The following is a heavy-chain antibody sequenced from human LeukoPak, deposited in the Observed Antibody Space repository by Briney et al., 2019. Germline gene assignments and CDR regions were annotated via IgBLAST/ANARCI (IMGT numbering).Heavy chain of an antibody. Sequence: GGSLRLSCAASGFTFSSYSMNWVRQAPGKGLEWVSSISSSSSYIYYADSVKGRFTISRDNAKNSLYLQMNSLRAEDTAVYYCAREAAAAGTYFDYWGQGTLVTVSS. V-gene: IGHV3-21*01. D-gene: IGHD6-13*01. CDR1: GFTFSSYS. CDR2: ISSSSSYI. CDR3: AREAAAAGTYFDY. J-gene: IGHJ4*02.